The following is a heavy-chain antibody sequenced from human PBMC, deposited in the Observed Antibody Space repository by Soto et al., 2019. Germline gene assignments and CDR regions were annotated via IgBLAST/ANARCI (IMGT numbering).Heavy chain of an antibody. Sequence: ASEKVSCKASGYTFIGYYIHWVRQAPGQGLEWMGWINPNSGGTNYAQRFQGWVTMTRDRSISTAYMELSRLKSDDTAVYYCARVGGGLASLGYYGMDVWGQGTTVTVSS. CDR3: ARVGGGLASLGYYGMDV. J-gene: IGHJ6*02. CDR1: GYTFIGYY. V-gene: IGHV1-2*04. D-gene: IGHD3-10*01. CDR2: INPNSGGT.